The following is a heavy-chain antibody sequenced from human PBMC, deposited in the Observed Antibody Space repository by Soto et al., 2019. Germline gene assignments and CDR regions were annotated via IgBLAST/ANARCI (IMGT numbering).Heavy chain of an antibody. D-gene: IGHD3-22*01. V-gene: IGHV5-51*01. CDR3: AIHQYYYDISGDYRDYYFYSGMDV. J-gene: IGHJ6*02. CDR1: SIAGFW. Sequence: SIAGFWGGRMLQKTGKGLEWMGIIYPGDSDTRYSPSFQGQVTISADKSISTAYLQWSSLKASDTAMYYCAIHQYYYDISGDYRDYYFYSGMDVWRQGTTVTV. CDR2: IYPGDSDT.